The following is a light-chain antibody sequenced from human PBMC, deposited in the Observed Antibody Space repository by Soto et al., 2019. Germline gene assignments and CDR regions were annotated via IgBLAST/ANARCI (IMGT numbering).Light chain of an antibody. CDR3: SSYTTSDSWV. V-gene: IGLV2-18*02. CDR2: EVY. Sequence: QSALTQPPSVSGSPGQSVTISCTGTSSDVGSYNRVAWYQQPPGTAPKLMIYEVYKRPSGVPDRFSGSKSGNTASLTISGLQAEDEADYYCSSYTTSDSWVFGGGTKLTVL. CDR1: SSDVGSYNR. J-gene: IGLJ3*02.